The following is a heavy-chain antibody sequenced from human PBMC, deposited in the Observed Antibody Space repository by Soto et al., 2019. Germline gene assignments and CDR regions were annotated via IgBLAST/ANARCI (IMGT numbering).Heavy chain of an antibody. J-gene: IGHJ3*02. Sequence: GGSLRLSCAASGFTLSSYAMHWVRQAPGKGLEWVAVISYDGSNKYYADSVKGRFTISRDNSKNTLYLQMNSLRAEDTAVYYCARARTYGYWDAFDIWGQGTMVTVSS. D-gene: IGHD5-18*01. CDR2: ISYDGSNK. CDR3: ARARTYGYWDAFDI. CDR1: GFTLSSYA. V-gene: IGHV3-30-3*01.